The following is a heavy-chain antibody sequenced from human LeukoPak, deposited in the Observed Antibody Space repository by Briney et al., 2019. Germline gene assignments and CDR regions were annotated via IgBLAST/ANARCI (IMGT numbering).Heavy chain of an antibody. CDR3: ARTVGTHRFDY. D-gene: IGHD4-23*01. Sequence: ASETLSLTCTVSGGSISSSNYYWGWIRQPPGERLEWIGTIYYTGTTYYNPSLQSRVIISVDTSKNQFSLNLSSVTAPDTALYCCARTVGTHRFDYWGQGILVTVSS. CDR2: IYYTGTT. J-gene: IGHJ4*02. CDR1: GGSISSSNYY. V-gene: IGHV4-39*01.